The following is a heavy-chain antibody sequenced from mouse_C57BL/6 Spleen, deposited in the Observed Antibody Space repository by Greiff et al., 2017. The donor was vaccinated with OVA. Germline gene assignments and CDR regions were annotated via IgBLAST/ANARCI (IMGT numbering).Heavy chain of an antibody. Sequence: VQLQQPGAELVRPGTSVKLSCKASGYTFTSYWMHWVKQRPGQGLEWIGVIDPSDSYTNYNHKFKGKATLTVDTSSSTAFMQLSSLTSEDAAVYYCANDYDDAGGLRDYWGQGTSVTVSS. CDR3: ANDYDDAGGLRDY. CDR2: IDPSDSYT. CDR1: GYTFTSYW. D-gene: IGHD2-4*01. V-gene: IGHV1-59*01. J-gene: IGHJ4*01.